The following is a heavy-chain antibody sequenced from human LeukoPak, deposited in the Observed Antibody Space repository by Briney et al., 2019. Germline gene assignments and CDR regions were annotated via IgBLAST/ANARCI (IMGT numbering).Heavy chain of an antibody. CDR1: GYTFTSYA. J-gene: IGHJ4*02. CDR3: ASYTMVRTWYYFDY. V-gene: IGHV7-4-1*02. D-gene: IGHD3-10*01. Sequence: ASVKVSCKASGYTFTSYAMNWVRQAPGQGLEWMGWINTNTGNPTYAQGFTGRFVFSLDTSVSTAYLQISSLKAEDTAVYYCASYTMVRTWYYFDYWGQGTLVTVPS. CDR2: INTNTGNP.